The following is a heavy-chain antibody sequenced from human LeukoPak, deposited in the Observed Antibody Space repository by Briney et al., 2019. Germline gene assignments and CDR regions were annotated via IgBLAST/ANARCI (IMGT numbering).Heavy chain of an antibody. Sequence: ASVKVSCMASGYTFTGYFMHWVRQAPGQGREWMGRINPNSGGTNYAQKLQGRVTKTRDTSISTAYMELSRLRSDDTAVYYCARDPTYSSSFGYWGQGTLVTVSS. CDR1: GYTFTGYF. J-gene: IGHJ4*02. CDR3: ARDPTYSSSFGY. CDR2: INPNSGGT. V-gene: IGHV1-2*06. D-gene: IGHD6-6*01.